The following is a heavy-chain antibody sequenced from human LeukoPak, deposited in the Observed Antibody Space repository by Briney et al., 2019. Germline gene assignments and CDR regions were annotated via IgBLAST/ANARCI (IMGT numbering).Heavy chain of an antibody. CDR3: ARLVDYYDSSGYYSLFDY. V-gene: IGHV6-1*01. CDR1: GDSVSSNSAA. J-gene: IGHJ4*02. D-gene: IGHD3-22*01. CDR2: TYYRSKWYN. Sequence: SQTLSLTCAISGDSVSSNSAAWNWIRQSPSRGLEWLGRTYYRSKWYNDYAVSVKSRITINPDTSKNQFSPQLDSVTPEDTAVYYCARLVDYYDSSGYYSLFDYWGQGTLVTVSS.